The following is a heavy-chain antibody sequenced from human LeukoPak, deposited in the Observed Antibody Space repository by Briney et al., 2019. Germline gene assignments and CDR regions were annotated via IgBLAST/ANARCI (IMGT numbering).Heavy chain of an antibody. J-gene: IGHJ4*02. CDR3: ARWDSSTYYYPRY. Sequence: GGSLRLSCAASGFTFSNYYMSWIRQAPGKGLEWVSYISSSGSRIYYADSVKGRFTISRDNAKNSVFLQMNSLRAEDTAVYYCARWDSSTYYYPRYWGQETPVTVSS. CDR2: ISSSGSRI. CDR1: GFTFSNYY. D-gene: IGHD3-22*01. V-gene: IGHV3-11*01.